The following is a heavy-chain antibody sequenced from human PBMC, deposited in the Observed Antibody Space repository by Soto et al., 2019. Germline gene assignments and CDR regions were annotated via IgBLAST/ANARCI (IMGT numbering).Heavy chain of an antibody. Sequence: QVQLQESGPGLVKPSQTLSLTCTVSGGSISSGGYYWSWIRQHPGKGLEWIGYIYYSGSTYYNPSLKSRVTISVDTSKNQFSLKLSSVTAADTAVYYCARCITIFGVTPTPWFDPWGQGTLVTVSS. J-gene: IGHJ5*02. CDR1: GGSISSGGYY. V-gene: IGHV4-31*03. D-gene: IGHD3-3*01. CDR2: IYYSGST. CDR3: ARCITIFGVTPTPWFDP.